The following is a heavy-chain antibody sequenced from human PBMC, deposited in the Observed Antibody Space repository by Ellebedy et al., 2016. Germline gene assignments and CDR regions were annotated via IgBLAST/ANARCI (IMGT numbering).Heavy chain of an antibody. Sequence: ASVKVSXXASGYTFTSYDINWVRQATGQGLEWMGWMHPNNGNTDYAQKFKGRVTMTRDTSISTAYMELSSLRSEDTAVYYCVRVEITKDFFDYWGQGTLVTVSS. CDR1: GYTFTSYD. J-gene: IGHJ4*02. CDR3: VRVEITKDFFDY. D-gene: IGHD1-1*01. CDR2: MHPNNGNT. V-gene: IGHV1-8*01.